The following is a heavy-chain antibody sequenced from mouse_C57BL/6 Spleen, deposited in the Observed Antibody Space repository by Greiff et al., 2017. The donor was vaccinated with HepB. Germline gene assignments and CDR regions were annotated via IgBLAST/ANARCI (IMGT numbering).Heavy chain of an antibody. CDR2: IYPSDSET. CDR3: ARRGGNYGGFAY. V-gene: IGHV1-61*01. D-gene: IGHD2-1*01. J-gene: IGHJ3*01. CDR1: GYTFTSYW. Sequence: VQLQQPGAELVRPGSSVKLSCKASGYTFTSYWMDWVKQRPGQGLEWIGNIYPSDSETHYNQKFKDKATLTVDKSSSTAYMQLSSLTSEDSAVYYCARRGGNYGGFAYWGQGTLVTVSA.